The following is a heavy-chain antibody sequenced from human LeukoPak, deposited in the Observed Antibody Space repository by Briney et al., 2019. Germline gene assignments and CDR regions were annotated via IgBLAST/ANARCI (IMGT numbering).Heavy chain of an antibody. CDR1: GGSISSYY. D-gene: IGHD1-1*01. CDR2: IYYSGST. CDR3: ARNERAGTYYFDY. Sequence: SETLSLTCTVSGGSISSYYWSWIRQPPGKGLEWIGYIYYSGSTNSNPSLKSRVTISVDTSKKQLSLKLSSVTAADTAVYYCARNERAGTYYFDYWGQGTLVTVSS. J-gene: IGHJ4*02. V-gene: IGHV4-59*13.